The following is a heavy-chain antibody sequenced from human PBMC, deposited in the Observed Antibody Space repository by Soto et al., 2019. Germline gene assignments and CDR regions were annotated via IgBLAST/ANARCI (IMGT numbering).Heavy chain of an antibody. D-gene: IGHD6-19*01. V-gene: IGHV3-23*01. CDR1: GFTFSSYA. CDR3: AKKSSSGWYVFDHDY. CDR2: IRGSGGST. Sequence: PGGSLRLSCAASGFTFSSYAMSWVRQAPGKGLEWVSAIRGSGGSTYYADSVKGRFTISRDNSKNTLYLQMNSLRAEDTAVYYCAKKSSSGWYVFDHDYWGQGTLVTVSS. J-gene: IGHJ4*02.